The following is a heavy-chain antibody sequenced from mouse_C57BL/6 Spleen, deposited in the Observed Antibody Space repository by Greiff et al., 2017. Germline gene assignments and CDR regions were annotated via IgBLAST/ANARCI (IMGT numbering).Heavy chain of an antibody. CDR2: ISYDGSN. Sequence: EVQLQESGPGLVKPSQSLSLTCSVTGYSITSGYYWNWIRQFPGNKLEWMGYISYDGSNNYNPSLKNRISITRDTSKNQFFLKLNSVTTEDTATYYCARDLDYDPYYFDYWGQGTTLTVSS. J-gene: IGHJ2*01. D-gene: IGHD2-4*01. CDR1: GYSITSGYY. CDR3: ARDLDYDPYYFDY. V-gene: IGHV3-6*01.